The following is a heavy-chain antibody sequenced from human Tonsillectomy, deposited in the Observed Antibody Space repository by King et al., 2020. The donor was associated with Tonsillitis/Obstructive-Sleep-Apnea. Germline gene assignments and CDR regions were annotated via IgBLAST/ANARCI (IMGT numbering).Heavy chain of an antibody. CDR1: GYSISSYY. D-gene: IGHD6-13*01. J-gene: IGHJ5*02. CDR2: IYNSGIS. CDR3: ARDRLAAVGDGFDP. Sequence: VQLQESGPGLVKPSETLSLTCTVSGYSISSYYWSWIRQPPGKGLDWIGYIYNSGISNYNPSLKSRVTISVDTSKNQFSLKLGSVTAADTAVYYCARDRLAAVGDGFDPWGQGTLVTVSS. V-gene: IGHV4-59*01.